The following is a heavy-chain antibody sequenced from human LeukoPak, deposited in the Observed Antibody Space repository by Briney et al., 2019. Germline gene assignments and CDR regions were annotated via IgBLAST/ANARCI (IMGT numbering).Heavy chain of an antibody. J-gene: IGHJ5*02. Sequence: PSETLSLTCAVYGGSFSGYYWSWIRQPPGKGLEWIGEINHSGSTNCNPSLKSRVTISVDTSKNQFSLKLSSVTAADTAVYYCARGLPAAGYNWFDPWGQGTLVTVSS. V-gene: IGHV4-34*01. CDR3: ARGLPAAGYNWFDP. D-gene: IGHD6-13*01. CDR2: INHSGST. CDR1: GGSFSGYY.